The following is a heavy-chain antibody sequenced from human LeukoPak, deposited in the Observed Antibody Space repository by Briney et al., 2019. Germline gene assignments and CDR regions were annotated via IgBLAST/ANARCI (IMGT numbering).Heavy chain of an antibody. Sequence: GGSLRLSCAASGFTFSSYGVHWVRQAPGKGLEWVAVISSDGSNKYYADSVKGRFTVSRDNSKNTLYLQMNSLRAEDTAVYYCAKDLSITIFGVVRGSDYWGQGTLVTVPS. CDR2: ISSDGSNK. V-gene: IGHV3-30*18. CDR3: AKDLSITIFGVVRGSDY. CDR1: GFTFSSYG. D-gene: IGHD3-3*01. J-gene: IGHJ4*02.